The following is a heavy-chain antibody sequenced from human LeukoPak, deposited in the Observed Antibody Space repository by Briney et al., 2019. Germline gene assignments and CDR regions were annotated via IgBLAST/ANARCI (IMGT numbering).Heavy chain of an antibody. J-gene: IGHJ4*02. V-gene: IGHV3-9*01. Sequence: GRSLRLSCAASGFTFGDYGMHWVRQAPGRGSARASGIPWNRGSVGYADSVKGRFTISRDNAKNSLYLQMSSLRDEDTAVYYCAKDIRDGYYESSGYYPAYYFDYWGQGTLVTVSS. D-gene: IGHD3-22*01. CDR2: IPWNRGSV. CDR1: GFTFGDYG. CDR3: AKDIRDGYYESSGYYPAYYFDY.